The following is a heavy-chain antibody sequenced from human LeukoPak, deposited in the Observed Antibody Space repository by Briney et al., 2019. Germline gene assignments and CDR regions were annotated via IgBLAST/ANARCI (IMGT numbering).Heavy chain of an antibody. D-gene: IGHD3-22*01. V-gene: IGHV4-59*01. CDR2: IYYSGST. J-gene: IGHJ3*02. CDR3: ARAPYYYDSSGSHGAFDI. Sequence: SETLSLTCTVSGGSISSYYWSWIRQPPGKGLEWIGYIYYSGSTNYNPSLKSRVTISVDTSKNQFSLKLSSVTAADTAVYYCARAPYYYDSSGSHGAFDIWGQGTMVTVSS. CDR1: GGSISSYY.